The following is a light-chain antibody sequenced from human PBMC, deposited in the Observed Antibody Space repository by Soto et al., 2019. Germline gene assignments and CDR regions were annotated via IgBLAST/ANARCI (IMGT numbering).Light chain of an antibody. CDR1: RRVSSY. CDR3: QQRSNWL. CDR2: DAS. V-gene: IGKV3-11*01. J-gene: IGKJ3*01. Sequence: EIVLTQSPATLSLSPGERATLSCRASRRVSSYLAWYQQKPGQAPRLLIYDASNRATVIPARFSGSGSGTDLTLTISSLEPEDFAVYYCQQRSNWLFGPGTKVDIK.